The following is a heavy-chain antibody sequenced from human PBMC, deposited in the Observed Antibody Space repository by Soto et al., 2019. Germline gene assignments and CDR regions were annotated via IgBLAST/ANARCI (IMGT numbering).Heavy chain of an antibody. CDR2: IYYSGST. Sequence: PSETLSLTCTVSGGSISSYYWSWIRQPPGKGLEWIGYIYYSGSTNYNPSLKSRVTISVDTSKNQFSLKLSSVTAADTAVYYCARDLRAVAGTDNWFDPWGQGTLVTVSS. J-gene: IGHJ5*02. V-gene: IGHV4-59*01. CDR3: ARDLRAVAGTDNWFDP. D-gene: IGHD6-19*01. CDR1: GGSISSYY.